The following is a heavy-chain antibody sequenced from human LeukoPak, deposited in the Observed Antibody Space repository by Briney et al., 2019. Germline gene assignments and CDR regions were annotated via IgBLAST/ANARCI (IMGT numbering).Heavy chain of an antibody. CDR1: GFTFSNYA. J-gene: IGHJ5*02. V-gene: IGHV3-23*01. CDR3: AKGPNGDYIGATWFDP. Sequence: RGSLRLSCAASGFTFSNYAMSWVRQAPGKGLEWVSGITGSGGHTLYADSVKGRFTISRDNSKNTLYLQMNSLRADDTAVYYCAKGPNGDYIGATWFDPWGQGTLVTVSS. D-gene: IGHD4-17*01. CDR2: ITGSGGHT.